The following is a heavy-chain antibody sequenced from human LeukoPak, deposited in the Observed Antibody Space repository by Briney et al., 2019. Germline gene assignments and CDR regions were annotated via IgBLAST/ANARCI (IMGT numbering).Heavy chain of an antibody. V-gene: IGHV1-69*05. D-gene: IGHD3-3*01. CDR3: ARVPEWTYAFDI. Sequence: GASVKVSCKASGGTFSSYAISWVRQAPGQGLGWMGGVIPIFGTANYAQKFQGRVTITTDESTSTAYMELSSLRSEDTAVYYCARVPEWTYAFDIWGQGTMVTVSS. CDR1: GGTFSSYA. J-gene: IGHJ3*02. CDR2: VIPIFGTA.